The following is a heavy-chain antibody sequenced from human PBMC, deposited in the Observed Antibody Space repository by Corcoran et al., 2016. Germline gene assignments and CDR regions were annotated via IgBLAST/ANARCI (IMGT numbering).Heavy chain of an antibody. J-gene: IGHJ4*02. CDR3: ASGGGYGGDGVVVVGASPIDY. D-gene: IGHD2-15*01. V-gene: IGHV4-34*01. CDR1: GGSFIGYY. Sequence: QVQLQQWGAGLLKPSETLSLTCAVYGGSFIGYYWSWIRQPPGKGLEWIGEINRSGSTNYNPSLKSRVTISVDTSKKQFSLKLSSVTAADTAVYYSASGGGYGGDGVVVVGASPIDYWGQGTLVTVSS. CDR2: INRSGST.